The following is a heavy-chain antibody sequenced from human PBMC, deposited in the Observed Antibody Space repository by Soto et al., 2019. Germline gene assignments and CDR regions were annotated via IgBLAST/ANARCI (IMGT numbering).Heavy chain of an antibody. D-gene: IGHD6-19*01. V-gene: IGHV3-74*01. CDR2: INSDESRT. J-gene: IGHJ4*02. CDR1: GFTFSSSW. Sequence: EVQLVESGGGLVQPGGSLTLSCAASGFTFSSSWMHWVRQAHGKGLVWVSHINSDESRTNYADSVKGRFTISRDNAKNTLYLQMNSLSAEDTALYYCAKGPTGWYGYDYWGQGTLVTVSS. CDR3: AKGPTGWYGYDY.